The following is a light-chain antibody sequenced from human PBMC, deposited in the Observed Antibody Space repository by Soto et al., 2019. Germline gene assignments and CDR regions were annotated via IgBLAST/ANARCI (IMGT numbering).Light chain of an antibody. J-gene: IGKJ1*01. V-gene: IGKV1-5*01. CDR2: DAS. CDR1: QSISSW. CDR3: QQYNSYWT. Sequence: MSQSPSAVSASAGDRVTITCRASQSISSWLAWYQQKPRKAPKLLIYDASSLESGVPSRFSGSGSGTEFTLTISSLQPDDFATYYCQQYNSYWTFGQGTKVDI.